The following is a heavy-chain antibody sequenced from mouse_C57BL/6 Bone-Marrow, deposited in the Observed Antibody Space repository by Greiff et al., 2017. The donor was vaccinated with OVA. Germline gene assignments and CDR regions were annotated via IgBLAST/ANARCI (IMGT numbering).Heavy chain of an antibody. CDR2: IHPNSGST. CDR3: ATYDYDGHWYFDV. CDR1: GYTFTSYW. D-gene: IGHD2-4*01. J-gene: IGHJ1*03. V-gene: IGHV1-64*01. Sequence: QVQLQQPGAELVKPGASVKLSCKASGYTFTSYWMHWVKQRPGQGLEWIGMIHPNSGSTNYNEKFKSKATLTVDKSSSTAYMQLRSLTAEDSAVYYCATYDYDGHWYFDVWGTGTTVTVSS.